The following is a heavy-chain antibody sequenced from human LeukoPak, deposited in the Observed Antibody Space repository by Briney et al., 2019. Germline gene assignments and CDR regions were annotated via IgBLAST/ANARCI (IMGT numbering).Heavy chain of an antibody. V-gene: IGHV3-11*03. Sequence: GGSLRLSCEASGFTFSDYYMSWVRQAPGKGLEWVSYISGSSGYTKYADSVKGRFTISRDNSKNTLYLQMDSLRAEDTAVYYCAKRRDWGQGTLVTVSS. CDR2: ISGSSGYT. CDR1: GFTFSDYY. J-gene: IGHJ4*02. CDR3: AKRRD.